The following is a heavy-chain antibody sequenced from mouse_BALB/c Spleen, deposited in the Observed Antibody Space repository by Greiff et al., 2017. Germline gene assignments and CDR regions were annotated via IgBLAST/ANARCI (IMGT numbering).Heavy chain of an antibody. Sequence: VQLQQSGAELMKPGASVKISCKATGYTFSSYWIEWVKQRPGHGLEWIGEILPGSGSTNYNEKFKGKATFTADTSSNTAYMQLSSLTSEDSAVYYCARRDYDYDWWYFDVWGAGTTVTVSS. J-gene: IGHJ1*01. CDR3: ARRDYDYDWWYFDV. D-gene: IGHD2-4*01. CDR2: ILPGSGST. CDR1: GYTFSSYW. V-gene: IGHV1-9*01.